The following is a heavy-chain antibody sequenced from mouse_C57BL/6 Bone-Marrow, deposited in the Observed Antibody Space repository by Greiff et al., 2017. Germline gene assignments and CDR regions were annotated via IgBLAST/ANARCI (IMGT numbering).Heavy chain of an antibody. J-gene: IGHJ2*01. CDR1: GYTFTSYG. CDR3: ARYRITTGYFDY. CDR2: IYPRSGNT. Sequence: QVQLQQSGAELARPGASVKLSCKASGYTFTSYGISWVKQRTGQGLEWIGEIYPRSGNTYYNEKVKGKATLTADKSSSTAYMELRSLTSEDSAVYFCARYRITTGYFDYWGQGTTLTVSS. D-gene: IGHD1-1*01. V-gene: IGHV1-81*01.